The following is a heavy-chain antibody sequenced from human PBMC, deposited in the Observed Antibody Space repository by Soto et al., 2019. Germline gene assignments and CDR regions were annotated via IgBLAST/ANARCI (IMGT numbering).Heavy chain of an antibody. Sequence: LSLTCTVSGGSISSYFWSWIRQPAGKGLEWIGRIYASGSTNYNPSLKSRVTMSVDTSKNQFSLKLSSVTAADTAVYYCARCPSGYSSSWYYFDYWGQGPLVTVSS. CDR2: IYASGST. CDR1: GGSISSYF. V-gene: IGHV4-4*07. CDR3: ARCPSGYSSSWYYFDY. J-gene: IGHJ4*02. D-gene: IGHD6-13*01.